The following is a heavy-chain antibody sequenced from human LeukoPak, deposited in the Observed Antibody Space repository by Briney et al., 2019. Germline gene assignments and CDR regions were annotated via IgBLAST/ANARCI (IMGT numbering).Heavy chain of an antibody. D-gene: IGHD6-19*01. J-gene: IGHJ5*02. Sequence: ASVKVSCKASGYTFTSYGISWVRQAPGQGLEWMGWISAYNGNTNYAQKLQGRVTMTRNTSISTAYMELSSLRSEDTAVYYCARVGPVGQWRSLLHPRPKNWFDPWGQGTLVTVSS. CDR2: ISAYNGNT. CDR3: ARVGPVGQWRSLLHPRPKNWFDP. CDR1: GYTFTSYG. V-gene: IGHV1-18*01.